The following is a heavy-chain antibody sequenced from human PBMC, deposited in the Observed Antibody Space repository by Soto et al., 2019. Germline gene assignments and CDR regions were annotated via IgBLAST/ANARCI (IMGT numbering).Heavy chain of an antibody. CDR3: ARGQRGGFDL. CDR1: GFTLSIYS. Sequence: PGGSLRLSCAASGFTLSIYSMNWVRQAPGKGLEWVSSISSSSSYIYYADSVKGRFTISRDNAKNSLYLQMNSLRAEDTAVYYCARGQRGGFDLWGRGTMVTVSS. CDR2: ISSSSSYI. D-gene: IGHD2-15*01. V-gene: IGHV3-21*01. J-gene: IGHJ3*01.